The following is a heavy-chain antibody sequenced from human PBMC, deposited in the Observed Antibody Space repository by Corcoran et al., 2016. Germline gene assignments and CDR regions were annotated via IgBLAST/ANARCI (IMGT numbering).Heavy chain of an antibody. CDR2: IYYSGST. V-gene: IGHV4-39*07. D-gene: IGHD3-3*01. CDR1: GGSISSSSYY. J-gene: IGHJ4*02. CDR3: ARGYYDIWSGYYFDY. Sequence: QLQLQESGPGLVKPSGTLSLTCTVSGGSISSSSYYWGWIRQPPGKGLDWIGNIYYSGSTYYNPSLKSRVTISIDTSKNQFSLKLGAVTAADTAVFYCARGYYDIWSGYYFDYWGQGTLFTVSS.